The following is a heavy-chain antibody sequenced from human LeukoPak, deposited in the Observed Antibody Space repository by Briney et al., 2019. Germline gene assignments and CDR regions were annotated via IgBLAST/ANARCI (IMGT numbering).Heavy chain of an antibody. D-gene: IGHD6-19*01. Sequence: GGSLRLSCAASGFTFSSYNMNWVRHAPGEGLEWVSFISSSSTYIYNADSVKGRFTISRDNARTSLDLQMNGLRAEDTAVYYCARADMIYNSGWLYYFDYWGQGTLVTVSS. J-gene: IGHJ4*02. CDR2: ISSSSTYI. CDR1: GFTFSSYN. CDR3: ARADMIYNSGWLYYFDY. V-gene: IGHV3-21*01.